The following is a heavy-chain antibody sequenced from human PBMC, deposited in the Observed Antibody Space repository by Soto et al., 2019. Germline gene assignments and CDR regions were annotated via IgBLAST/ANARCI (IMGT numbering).Heavy chain of an antibody. V-gene: IGHV4-31*03. CDR3: ARDRVVVVPAADHYYYGMDV. CDR1: GGSISSGGYY. Sequence: SETLSLTCTVSGGSISSGGYYWSWIRQHPGKGLEWIGYIYYSGSTYYNPSLKSRLTISVDTSKNQFSLKLSSVTAADTAMYYCARDRVVVVPAADHYYYGMDVWGQGTTVT. J-gene: IGHJ6*02. D-gene: IGHD2-2*01. CDR2: IYYSGST.